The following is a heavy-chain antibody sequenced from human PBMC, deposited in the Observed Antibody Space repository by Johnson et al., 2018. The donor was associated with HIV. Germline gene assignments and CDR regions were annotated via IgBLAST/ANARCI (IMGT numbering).Heavy chain of an antibody. Sequence: VQLVESGGGLVKPGGSLRLSCAASGFTFSNAWMSWVRQAPGKGLEWVGRIKSKTDGGTTDYAAPVKGRFTISRDDSKNTLYLQMNSLRAEDTALYYYARDGSEWLVSIHAFDIWGQGTMVTVSS. CDR1: GFTFSNAW. J-gene: IGHJ3*02. D-gene: IGHD6-19*01. CDR2: IKSKTDGGTT. CDR3: ARDGSEWLVSIHAFDI. V-gene: IGHV3-15*05.